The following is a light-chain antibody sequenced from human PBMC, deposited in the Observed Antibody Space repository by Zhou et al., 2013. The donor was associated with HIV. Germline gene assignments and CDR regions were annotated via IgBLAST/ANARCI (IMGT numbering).Light chain of an antibody. CDR3: QHYSSEYEYT. J-gene: IGKJ2*01. CDR2: ATS. CDR1: QNVTTS. V-gene: IGKV1-8*01. Sequence: AIRLTQSPSSLAASTGDRVTITCRASQNVTTSLAWYQQKPGKTPDVLIYATSTLQSGVPSRFSGSGSGTVFTLTVSCLQAEDFATYYCQHYSSEYEYTFGQGTTL.